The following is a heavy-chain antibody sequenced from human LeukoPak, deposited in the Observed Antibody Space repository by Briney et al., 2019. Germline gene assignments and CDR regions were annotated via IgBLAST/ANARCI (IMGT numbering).Heavy chain of an antibody. D-gene: IGHD2-15*01. J-gene: IGHJ6*03. Sequence: GGSLRLSCAASGFTFSDYYMSWIRQAPGKGLEWVSYISSSGSTIYYADSVKGRFTISRDNAKNSLYLQMNSLRAEDTAIYYCAKNGDRGAYCTGGTCYPYFYYYMDVWGKGTTVTI. V-gene: IGHV3-11*01. CDR3: AKNGDRGAYCTGGTCYPYFYYYMDV. CDR1: GFTFSDYY. CDR2: ISSSGSTI.